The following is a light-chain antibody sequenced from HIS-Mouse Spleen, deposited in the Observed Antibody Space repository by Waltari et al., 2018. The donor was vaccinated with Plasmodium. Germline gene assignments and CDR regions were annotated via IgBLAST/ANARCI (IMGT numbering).Light chain of an antibody. Sequence: DIQMTQSPSTLSASVGARVTITCRASQSISSWLAWYQKKPGKAPKLLIYTASSLESRVPSRFSGSGSGTEFTLTISSLQPDDFATYYCQQYNSYWTFGQGTKVEIK. CDR2: TAS. CDR1: QSISSW. J-gene: IGKJ1*01. V-gene: IGKV1-5*03. CDR3: QQYNSYWT.